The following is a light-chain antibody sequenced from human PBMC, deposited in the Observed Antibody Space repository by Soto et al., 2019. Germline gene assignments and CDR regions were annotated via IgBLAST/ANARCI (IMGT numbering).Light chain of an antibody. Sequence: QSALTQPASVSGSPGQSITISCTGTSSDVGSYNLVSWYQQHPGKAPKLMIYEVSKRPSGVSNRFSGSKSGNTASLTISGPQPEDEADYYCCSYAGSSTFHVFGTGTKLTVL. J-gene: IGLJ1*01. CDR1: SSDVGSYNL. CDR3: CSYAGSSTFHV. V-gene: IGLV2-23*02. CDR2: EVS.